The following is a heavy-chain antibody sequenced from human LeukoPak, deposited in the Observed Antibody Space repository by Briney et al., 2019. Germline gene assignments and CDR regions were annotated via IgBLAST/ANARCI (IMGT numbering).Heavy chain of an antibody. V-gene: IGHV4-34*01. D-gene: IGHD3-16*02. CDR1: GGSFSGYY. J-gene: IGHJ4*02. CDR3: ARHGRLSPKDYFDY. Sequence: PSETLSLTCAVYGGSFSGYYWSWIRQPPGKGLEWIGEINHSGSTSYNPSLKSRVTISIDTSNNQFSLKVSSVTAADTAVYYCARHGRLSPKDYFDYWGQGTLVTVSS. CDR2: INHSGST.